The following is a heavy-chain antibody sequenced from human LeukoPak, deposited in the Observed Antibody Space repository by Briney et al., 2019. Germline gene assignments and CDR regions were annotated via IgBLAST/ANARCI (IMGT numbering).Heavy chain of an antibody. Sequence: GGSLRLSCAASGFTFDDYAMHWVRQAPGKGLEWVSGISWNSGRIGYVDSVKGRFTISRDNAKNSLYLQMNSLRAEDTAVYYCARVMIVVGKRNAFDIWGQGTMVTVSS. V-gene: IGHV3-9*01. D-gene: IGHD3-22*01. CDR3: ARVMIVVGKRNAFDI. J-gene: IGHJ3*02. CDR1: GFTFDDYA. CDR2: ISWNSGRI.